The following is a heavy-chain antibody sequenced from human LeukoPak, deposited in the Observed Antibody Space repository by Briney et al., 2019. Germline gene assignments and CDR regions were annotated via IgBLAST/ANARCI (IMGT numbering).Heavy chain of an antibody. V-gene: IGHV1-2*06. J-gene: IGHJ4*02. CDR2: INPNSGGT. CDR1: GYTFTGYY. D-gene: IGHD3-22*01. CDR3: ARAWAPYYDSSGYYWCKTLYYFDY. Sequence: ASVKVSCKASGYTFTGYYMHWVRHAPRQGLEWMGRINPNSGGTNYTQKFQGRVTMPRETSISTAYMELSRLRSDDTAVYYCARAWAPYYDSSGYYWCKTLYYFDYWGQGTLVTVSS.